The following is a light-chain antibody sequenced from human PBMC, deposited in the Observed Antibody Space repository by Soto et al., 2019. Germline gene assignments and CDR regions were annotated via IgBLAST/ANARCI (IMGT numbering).Light chain of an antibody. J-gene: IGKJ5*01. V-gene: IGKV1-39*01. CDR2: AAF. CDR3: QQSFSTLPIT. CDR1: QSIRNY. Sequence: DIQMTQSPSSLSASVGDRVTITCRASQSIRNYLNWYQQTPGKAPKLLIYAAFTLQSGVPSRFSGSGSGTDFTLTINSLQPEDFATYYCQQSFSTLPITFGQGTRLEIK.